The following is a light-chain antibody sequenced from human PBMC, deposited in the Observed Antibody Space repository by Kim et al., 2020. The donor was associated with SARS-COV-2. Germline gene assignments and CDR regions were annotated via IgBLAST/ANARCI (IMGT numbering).Light chain of an antibody. J-gene: IGLJ2*01. CDR1: KLGDKY. Sequence: SYELTQPPSVSVSPGQTASITCSGDKLGDKYACXYQQKPGQSPVLVIYQDSKRPSGIPERFSGSNSGNTATLTISGTQAMDEADYYCQAWDSSTVVVFG. CDR2: QDS. V-gene: IGLV3-1*01. CDR3: QAWDSSTVVV.